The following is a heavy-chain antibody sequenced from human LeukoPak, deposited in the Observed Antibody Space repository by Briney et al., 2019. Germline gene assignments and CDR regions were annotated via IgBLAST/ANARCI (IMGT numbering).Heavy chain of an antibody. V-gene: IGHV3-23*01. CDR1: GFSFSSYP. CDR3: ASPGGGPWLPSAFDI. J-gene: IGHJ3*02. CDR2: ISDSGGST. D-gene: IGHD3-22*01. Sequence: LPGGSLRLSCAASGFSFSSYPMSWVRQAPGKGLECVSAISDSGGSTYYADSVKGRFIISRDNSNNMLDLQMKILMAEDTAVYYCASPGGGPWLPSAFDIWGQGTMVTVSS.